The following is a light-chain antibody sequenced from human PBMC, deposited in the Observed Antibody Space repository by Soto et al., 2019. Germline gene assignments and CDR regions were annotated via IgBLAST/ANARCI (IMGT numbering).Light chain of an antibody. J-gene: IGKJ1*01. Sequence: DIQMTQSPSTLSASVGDRVTITYRASQSISSWLAWYQQKPGKAPKLLIYKASSLESGVPSRFSGSGSGTEVTRTISSLQPDDFATYYCQQYNSYPWTFGQGTKVEIK. CDR1: QSISSW. CDR3: QQYNSYPWT. CDR2: KAS. V-gene: IGKV1-5*03.